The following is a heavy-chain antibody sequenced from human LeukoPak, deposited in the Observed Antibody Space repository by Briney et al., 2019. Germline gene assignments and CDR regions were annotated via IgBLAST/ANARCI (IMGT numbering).Heavy chain of an antibody. D-gene: IGHD2-2*01. CDR3: TRESSYCANTTCYSSGFDP. CDR2: MNPNNGNT. CDR1: GYIFTTYD. V-gene: IGHV1-8*03. J-gene: IGHJ5*02. Sequence: ASVTVSYKASGYIFTTYDINWVRQASGQGLEWMGWMNPNNGNTGFAQKFEGRVTITRNTSTNTAYMELSSLRSDDTAVYYCTRESSYCANTTCYSSGFDPWGQGTLVTVSS.